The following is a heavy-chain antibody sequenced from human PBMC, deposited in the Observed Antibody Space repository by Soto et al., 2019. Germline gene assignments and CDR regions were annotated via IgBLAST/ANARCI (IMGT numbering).Heavy chain of an antibody. Sequence: QVQLQESGPGLVKPSQTLSLTCSVSGGSISSAGYYWSWIRQHPGKGLEWIGSIYYSGSTSYNPSLKSRVPISVDTSKNQFSLKLSSVTAADTAVYYCASSPVPYYFDYWGQGTLVTVSS. CDR3: ASSPVPYYFDY. CDR1: GGSISSAGYY. J-gene: IGHJ4*02. D-gene: IGHD6-6*01. V-gene: IGHV4-31*03. CDR2: IYYSGST.